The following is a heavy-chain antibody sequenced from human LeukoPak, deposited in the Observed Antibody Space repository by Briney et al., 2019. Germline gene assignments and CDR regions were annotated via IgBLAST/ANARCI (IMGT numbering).Heavy chain of an antibody. D-gene: IGHD6-19*01. V-gene: IGHV4-59*01. Sequence: TSETLSLTCAVYGGSFGGYYWSWIRQPPGKGLEWIGYIYYSGSTNYNPSLKSRVTISVDTSKNQFSLKLSSVTAADTAVYYCARESGSGWYKSGYFDYWGQGTLVTVSS. CDR2: IYYSGST. CDR1: GGSFGGYY. CDR3: ARESGSGWYKSGYFDY. J-gene: IGHJ4*02.